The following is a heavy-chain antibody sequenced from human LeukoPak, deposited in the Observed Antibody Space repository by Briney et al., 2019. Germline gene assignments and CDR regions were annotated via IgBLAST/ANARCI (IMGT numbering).Heavy chain of an antibody. CDR2: ISGSGGST. CDR3: ARDQSGVLDYGDYGGYDAFGI. V-gene: IGHV3-23*01. Sequence: PGGSLRLSCAASGFTFSSFAMSWVRQAPGKGLEWVSGISGSGGSTYYADSVKGRFTISRDNAKNSLYLQMNSLRAEDTAVYYCARDQSGVLDYGDYGGYDAFGIWGQGTMVTVSS. D-gene: IGHD4-17*01. CDR1: GFTFSSFA. J-gene: IGHJ3*02.